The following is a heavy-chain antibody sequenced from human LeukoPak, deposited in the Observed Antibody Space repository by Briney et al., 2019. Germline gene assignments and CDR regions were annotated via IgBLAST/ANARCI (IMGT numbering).Heavy chain of an antibody. D-gene: IGHD5-18*01. CDR1: GYTFTGYY. J-gene: IGHJ4*02. V-gene: IGHV1-2*02. CDR3: ARDQGIQLWLGY. CDR2: IDPNSGGT. Sequence: ASVKVSCKASGYTFTGYYIHWVRQAPGQGLEWMGWIDPNSGGTNYAQKFQGRVTMTSDTSIRTVYMELSRLRSDDTAVYYCARDQGIQLWLGYWGQGTLVTVSS.